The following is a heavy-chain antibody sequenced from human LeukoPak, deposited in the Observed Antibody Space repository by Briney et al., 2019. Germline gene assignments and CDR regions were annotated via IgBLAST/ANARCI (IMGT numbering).Heavy chain of an antibody. Sequence: SETLSLTCTVSGYSISSGYYWGWIRQPPGKGLEWIGSIYHSGSTYYNPSLKSRVTISVDTSKNRFSLKLSSVTAADTAVYYCARGFRMGHDAFDIWGQGTMVTVSS. D-gene: IGHD3-16*01. CDR2: IYHSGST. V-gene: IGHV4-38-2*02. CDR1: GYSISSGYY. J-gene: IGHJ3*02. CDR3: ARGFRMGHDAFDI.